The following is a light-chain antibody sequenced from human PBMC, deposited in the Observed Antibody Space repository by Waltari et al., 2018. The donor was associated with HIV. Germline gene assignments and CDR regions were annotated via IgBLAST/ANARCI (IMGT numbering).Light chain of an antibody. CDR3: QQYGSSPGT. CDR1: QSVTSTY. J-gene: IGKJ2*01. Sequence: EIVLTQSPGTLSLSPGERATLSCSASQSVTSTYLAWYQQKPGQPPRLLIFGASSRATGIPDRFSGSGSGTNFTLTISRLEPEDFAVYYCQQYGSSPGTFGQGTKVEIK. V-gene: IGKV3-20*01. CDR2: GAS.